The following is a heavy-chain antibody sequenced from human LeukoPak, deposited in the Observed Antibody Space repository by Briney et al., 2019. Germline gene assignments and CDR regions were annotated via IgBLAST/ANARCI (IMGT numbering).Heavy chain of an antibody. CDR3: ARQIYYDFWSALDRLDP. CDR2: IYPGDSDT. Sequence: GESLKISCEGSGYSFTSYWIGWVRQMPGKGLEWMGIIYPGDSDTRYSPSFQGQVTISADKSISTAYLQWSSLKASDTAMYYCARQIYYDFWSALDRLDPWGQGTLVTVSS. D-gene: IGHD3-3*01. CDR1: GYSFTSYW. J-gene: IGHJ5*02. V-gene: IGHV5-51*01.